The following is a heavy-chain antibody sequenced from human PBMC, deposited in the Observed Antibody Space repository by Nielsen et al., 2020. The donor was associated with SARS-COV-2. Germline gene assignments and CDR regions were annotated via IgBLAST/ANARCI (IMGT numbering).Heavy chain of an antibody. CDR3: TSFPTIGGYYFDY. V-gene: IGHV3-15*01. CDR2: IKSKTDGGTT. J-gene: IGHJ4*02. Sequence: WIRQPPGKGLEWVGRIKSKTDGGTTDYAAPVKGRFTISRDDSKNTLYLQMNSLKTEDTAVYYCTSFPTIGGYYFDYWGQGTLVTVSS. D-gene: IGHD4/OR15-4a*01.